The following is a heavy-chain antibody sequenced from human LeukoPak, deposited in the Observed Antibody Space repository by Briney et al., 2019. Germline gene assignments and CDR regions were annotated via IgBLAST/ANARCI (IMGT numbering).Heavy chain of an antibody. Sequence: PGGSLRPSCAASGFTFSNYAMSWVRQAPGKGLEWVSAISGSGDYTYYADSVKGRFTISRDNSKNTLYLQMNSLRAEDTALYYCAKELLGNFDYWGQGTLVTVSS. CDR2: ISGSGDYT. CDR1: GFTFSNYA. CDR3: AKELLGNFDY. D-gene: IGHD7-27*01. V-gene: IGHV3-23*01. J-gene: IGHJ4*02.